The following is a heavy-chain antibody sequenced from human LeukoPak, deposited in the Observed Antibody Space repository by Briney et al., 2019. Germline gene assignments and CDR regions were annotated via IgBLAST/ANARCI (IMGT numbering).Heavy chain of an antibody. J-gene: IGHJ3*02. V-gene: IGHV3-23*01. Sequence: GGSLRLSCAASGITFSSYGMSWVRQAPGKGLEWVSTISGRRDSTSYADSVKGRFTISRDNSKNTLYLQMNSLRAEDTAVYYCTREITMVRGVILDAFDIWGQGTMVTVSS. CDR2: ISGRRDST. CDR1: GITFSSYG. D-gene: IGHD3-10*01. CDR3: TREITMVRGVILDAFDI.